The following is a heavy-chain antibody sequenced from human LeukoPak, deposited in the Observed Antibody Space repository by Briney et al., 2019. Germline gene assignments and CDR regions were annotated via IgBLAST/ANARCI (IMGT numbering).Heavy chain of an antibody. CDR3: ALQDIMTGYSLVF. CDR1: GGSIGTYY. V-gene: IGHV4-4*07. J-gene: IGHJ4*02. Sequence: PSETLSLTCTVSGGSIGTYYWSWVRQPAGKGLEWIGRIDTSGSANYNPSLKSRVTMSVDTFKNRVSLNLSSVTAAETAVYYCALQDIMTGYSLVFWGQGTLVTVSS. CDR2: IDTSGSA. D-gene: IGHD3-9*01.